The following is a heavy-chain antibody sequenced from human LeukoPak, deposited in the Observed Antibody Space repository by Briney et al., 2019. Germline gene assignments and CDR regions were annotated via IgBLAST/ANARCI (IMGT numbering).Heavy chain of an antibody. CDR3: ARGGDSSGYYY. V-gene: IGHV3-21*01. Sequence: GGSLRLSCAACGFTFSSYSMNWVRQAPGKGLEWVSSISSSSSYIYYADSVRGRFTISRDNAKNSLYLQMNSLRAEDTAVYYCARGGDSSGYYYWGQGTLVTVSS. CDR1: GFTFSSYS. D-gene: IGHD3-22*01. J-gene: IGHJ4*02. CDR2: ISSSSSYI.